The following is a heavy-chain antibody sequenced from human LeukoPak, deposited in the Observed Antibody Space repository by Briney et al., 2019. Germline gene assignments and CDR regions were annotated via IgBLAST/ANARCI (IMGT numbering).Heavy chain of an antibody. Sequence: GLLRLSSASSVFTFSCYVMHWVRPAPGKGVEWSAVVWYDGSNKYYADSVKGRFTISRDNSKDTLYLQMNSLRAEDTAVYYCARDDYGEGGFEPWGQGTLVTVSS. CDR1: VFTFSCYV. CDR2: VWYDGSNK. J-gene: IGHJ5*02. V-gene: IGHV3-33*08. D-gene: IGHD4-17*01. CDR3: ARDDYGEGGFEP.